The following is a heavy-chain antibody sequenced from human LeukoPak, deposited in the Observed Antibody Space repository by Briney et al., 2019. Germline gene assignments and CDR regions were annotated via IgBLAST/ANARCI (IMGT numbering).Heavy chain of an antibody. J-gene: IGHJ6*02. D-gene: IGHD1-26*01. CDR1: GGSISGSSYY. V-gene: IGHV4-39*07. CDR2: IYYSGST. CDR3: ARVIGSYKGFYYYYGMDV. Sequence: PSETLSLTCTVSGGSISGSSYYWGWIRQPPGKGLEWIGSIYYSGSTYYNPSLKSRVTISVDKSKNQFSLKLSSVTAADTAVYYCARVIGSYKGFYYYYGMDVWGQGTTVTVSS.